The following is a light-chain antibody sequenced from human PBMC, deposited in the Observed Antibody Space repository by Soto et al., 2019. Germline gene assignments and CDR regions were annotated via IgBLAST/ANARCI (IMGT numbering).Light chain of an antibody. CDR3: QQYDVWPTLT. Sequence: IVFTQSPGTLALSPGERATLSCRGSQSVSSSYLAWYQQKPGQAPRLLIYGASTRATGIPARFSGSGSGTEFTLSISSLKSEDSAVYYCQQYDVWPTLTFGGGTKVDIK. CDR2: GAS. J-gene: IGKJ4*01. CDR1: QSVSSSY. V-gene: IGKV3-15*01.